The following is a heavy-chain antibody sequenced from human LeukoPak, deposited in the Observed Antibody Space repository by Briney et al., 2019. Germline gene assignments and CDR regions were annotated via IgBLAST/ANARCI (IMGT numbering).Heavy chain of an antibody. Sequence: SETLSLTGTVSGGSISSSNYYWGWIRQPPGRGLEWIGVIYYSGTTHYNPSLKSRVSISVDTSKNQFSLKLSSVTAADTAVYYCATTGTLYGDSYYFDYWGQGTLVTVSS. CDR3: ATTGTLYGDSYYFDY. D-gene: IGHD4-17*01. CDR1: GGSISSSNYY. V-gene: IGHV4-39*07. CDR2: IYYSGTT. J-gene: IGHJ4*02.